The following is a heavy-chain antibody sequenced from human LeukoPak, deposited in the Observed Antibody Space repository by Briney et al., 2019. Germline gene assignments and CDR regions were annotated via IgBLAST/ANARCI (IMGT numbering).Heavy chain of an antibody. J-gene: IGHJ6*03. CDR3: ARDDRSLGDGSGSYYFSYYYYYMDV. CDR2: INDSGST. D-gene: IGHD3-10*01. CDR1: GGSFSGYY. Sequence: SXTLSLTCAVYGGSFSGYYWGWIRQPPGKGLEWIGEINDSGSTKYNPSLKRRVTISVDTSKNQFSLKLSSVTAADTAVYYCARDDRSLGDGSGSYYFSYYYYYMDVWGKGTTVTVSS. V-gene: IGHV4-34*01.